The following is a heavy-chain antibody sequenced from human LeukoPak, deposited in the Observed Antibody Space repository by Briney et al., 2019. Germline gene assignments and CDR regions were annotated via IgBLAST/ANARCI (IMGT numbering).Heavy chain of an antibody. J-gene: IGHJ2*01. CDR1: GGSISSSSYY. CDR3: ARDSNYYDSSGYYRRYRYFDL. Sequence: PSETLSLTCTVSGGSISSSSYYWGWIRQPPGKGLEWIGSIYYSGSTYYNPSLKSRVTISVDTSKNQFSLKLSSVTAAVTAVYYCARDSNYYDSSGYYRRYRYFDLWGRGTLVTVSS. D-gene: IGHD3-22*01. V-gene: IGHV4-39*07. CDR2: IYYSGST.